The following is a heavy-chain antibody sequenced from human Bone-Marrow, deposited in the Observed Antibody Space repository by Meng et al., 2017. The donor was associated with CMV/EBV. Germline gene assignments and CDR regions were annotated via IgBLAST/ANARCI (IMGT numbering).Heavy chain of an antibody. CDR3: ARTASYSNYHYYYYGMDV. V-gene: IGHV4-34*01. CDR1: GGSFSGYD. D-gene: IGHD4-11*01. CDR2: INHRGST. J-gene: IGHJ6*02. Sequence: SETLSLTCAVYGGSFSGYDWTWIRQSPGKGLEWIGEINHRGSTNYNPSLKSRLTISLDTSKNQFSLKLSSVTAADTAVYYCARTASYSNYHYYYYGMDVWGQGTTVTVSS.